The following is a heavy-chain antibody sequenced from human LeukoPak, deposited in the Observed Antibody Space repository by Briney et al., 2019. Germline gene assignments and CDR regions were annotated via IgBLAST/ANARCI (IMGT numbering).Heavy chain of an antibody. J-gene: IGHJ4*02. CDR2: ITNSGNSK. CDR1: EFTFSSYS. Sequence: GGSLRLSCAASEFTFSSYSMNWVRQAPGKGLEWVSYITNSGNSKSYADSVKGRFTISRDNAKNSLYLQMNNLRAEDTAVYYCARQVVTACDYWGQGTLVTVSS. V-gene: IGHV3-21*05. CDR3: ARQVVTACDY. D-gene: IGHD2-21*02.